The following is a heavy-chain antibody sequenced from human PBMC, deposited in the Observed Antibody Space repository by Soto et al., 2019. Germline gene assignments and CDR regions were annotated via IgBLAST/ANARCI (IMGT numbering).Heavy chain of an antibody. D-gene: IGHD2-2*01. Sequence: SVKVSCKAPGGTFTSYAISWVRQAPGQRLEWMGGIIPIFGTANYAQKSQGRVTITADESKSQAYMELSRLRSKATAVDYRAREVVVVPAAMPDYYYYGMDVWGQGSTVTVSS. V-gene: IGHV1-69*01. CDR3: AREVVVVPAAMPDYYYYGMDV. CDR1: GGTFTSYA. CDR2: IIPIFGTA. J-gene: IGHJ6*02.